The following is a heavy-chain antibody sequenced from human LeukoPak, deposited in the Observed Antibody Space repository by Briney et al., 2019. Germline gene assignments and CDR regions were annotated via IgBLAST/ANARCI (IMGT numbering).Heavy chain of an antibody. CDR1: GGSISSGDYY. CDR2: IYYSGST. CDR3: ARDPDTSSKVDY. J-gene: IGHJ4*02. Sequence: SETLSLTCTVSGGSISSGDYYWSWIRQPPGKGLEWIGYIYYSGSTYYNPSLKSRVTKSVDTSKNQFSLKLSSVTAADTAVYYCARDPDTSSKVDYWGQGTLVTVSS. D-gene: IGHD6-6*01. V-gene: IGHV4-30-4*01.